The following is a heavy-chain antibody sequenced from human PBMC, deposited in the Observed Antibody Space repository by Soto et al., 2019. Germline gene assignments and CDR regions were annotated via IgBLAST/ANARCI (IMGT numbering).Heavy chain of an antibody. CDR3: AVRRDGYNYNDY. J-gene: IGHJ4*02. D-gene: IGHD5-12*01. CDR2: IYYSGST. Sequence: SETLSLTYSVSGGSISSSSYYWGWIRQPPGKGLEWIGSIYYSGSTYYNPSLTSRLTISVDTSKNQFSLKLSSVTAADTAVYYCAVRRDGYNYNDYWGQGTLVTVSS. CDR1: GGSISSSSYY. V-gene: IGHV4-39*01.